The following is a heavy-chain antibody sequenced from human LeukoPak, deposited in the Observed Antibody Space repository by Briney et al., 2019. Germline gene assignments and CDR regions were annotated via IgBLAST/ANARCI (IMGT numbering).Heavy chain of an antibody. Sequence: PSQTLSLTCTVSGGSISSGSYYWSWIRQPAGKGLEWIGRIYTSGSTNYNPSLKSRVTISVDTSKNQFSLKLSSVTAAGTAVYYCARGNYGSGSCFSAFDPWGQGTLVTVSS. CDR1: GGSISSGSYY. D-gene: IGHD3-10*01. V-gene: IGHV4-61*02. CDR2: IYTSGST. J-gene: IGHJ5*02. CDR3: ARGNYGSGSCFSAFDP.